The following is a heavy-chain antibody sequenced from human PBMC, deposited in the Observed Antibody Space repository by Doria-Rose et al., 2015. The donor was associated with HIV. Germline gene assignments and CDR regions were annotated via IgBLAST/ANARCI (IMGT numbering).Heavy chain of an antibody. CDR3: ARIRSLSSSSVGH. CDR1: GYTFSAYA. CDR2: LNVGNGDT. V-gene: IGHV1-3*01. D-gene: IGHD6-13*01. J-gene: IGHJ4*02. Sequence: VQLVESGAEVKKPGASVTVSCKTSGYTFSAYAIHWVRQAPGQRLEWMGWLNVGNGDTRYSRKFQDRVTITSDTSANAGYMALSSLRPEDTAVYYCARIRSLSSSSVGHWGQGTRVTVSS.